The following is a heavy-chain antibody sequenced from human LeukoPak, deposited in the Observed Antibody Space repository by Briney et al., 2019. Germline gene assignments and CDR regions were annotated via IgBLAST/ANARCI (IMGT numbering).Heavy chain of an antibody. CDR1: GAPITDYY. J-gene: IGHJ4*02. V-gene: IGHV4-4*07. D-gene: IGHD3-10*01. Sequence: SETLSLTCTVSGAPITDYYWNWIRQSPGKEPEWIGNIYTGGRINFNPSLKSRVTMSVDTSKNQFSLKVTSMTAADTAVYYCAFGSGRRYFDHWGQGTLVTVSS. CDR3: AFGSGRRYFDH. CDR2: IYTGGRI.